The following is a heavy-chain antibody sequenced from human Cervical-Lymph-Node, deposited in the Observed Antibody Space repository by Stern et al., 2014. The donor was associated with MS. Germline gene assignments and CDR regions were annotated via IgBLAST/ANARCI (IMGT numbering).Heavy chain of an antibody. V-gene: IGHV1-69*01. CDR3: ARSWHTLYYYYGLDV. Sequence: QVQLVQSGAEVKKPGSSVKVSCKASGGAFTRYVFSWVRQAPGQGLEWMGGIIPLFDTADYAQKFQGRVTITADESTSTAYMELSSLRSEDTAVYYCARSWHTLYYYYGLDVWGRGTAVTVSS. D-gene: IGHD3-10*01. J-gene: IGHJ6*02. CDR2: IIPLFDTA. CDR1: GGAFTRYV.